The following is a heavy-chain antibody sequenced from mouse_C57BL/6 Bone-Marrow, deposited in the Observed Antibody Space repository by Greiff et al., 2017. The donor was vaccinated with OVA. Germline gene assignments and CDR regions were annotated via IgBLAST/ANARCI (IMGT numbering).Heavy chain of an antibody. D-gene: IGHD1-1*01. V-gene: IGHV1-19*01. CDR2: INPYNGGT. J-gene: IGHJ3*01. Sequence: VHVKQSGPVLVKPGASVKMSCKASGYTFTDYYMNWVKQSHGKSLEWIGVINPYNGGTSYNQKFKGKATLTVDKSSSTAYMELNSLTSEDSAVYYCAREDGSSWFAYWGQGTLVTVSA. CDR3: AREDGSSWFAY. CDR1: GYTFTDYY.